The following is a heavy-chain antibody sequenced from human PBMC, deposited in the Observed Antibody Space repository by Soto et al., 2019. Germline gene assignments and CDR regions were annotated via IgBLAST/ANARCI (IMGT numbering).Heavy chain of an antibody. CDR3: AKTTGSSWYPFDY. CDR2: ISGSGGTT. D-gene: IGHD6-13*01. J-gene: IGHJ4*02. Sequence: PGGSLRLSXAASGFTFSRYAMSWVRQAPGKGLEWVSGISGSGGTTYYAGSVKGRFTTSRDNSKNTVSLQMNSLRAEDTAVYYCAKTTGSSWYPFDYWGQGTLVTVSS. V-gene: IGHV3-23*01. CDR1: GFTFSRYA.